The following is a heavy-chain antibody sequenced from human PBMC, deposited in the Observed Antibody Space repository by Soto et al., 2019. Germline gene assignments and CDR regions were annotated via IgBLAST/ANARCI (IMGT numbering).Heavy chain of an antibody. V-gene: IGHV1-69*13. J-gene: IGHJ4*02. Sequence: ASVKVSCKASGGTFSSYAISWVRQAPGQGLEWMGGIIPIFGTANCAQKFQGRVTITADESTSTAYMELSSLRSEDTAVYYCARDSRIAARFDYWGQGTLVTVSS. CDR2: IIPIFGTA. CDR3: ARDSRIAARFDY. CDR1: GGTFSSYA. D-gene: IGHD6-6*01.